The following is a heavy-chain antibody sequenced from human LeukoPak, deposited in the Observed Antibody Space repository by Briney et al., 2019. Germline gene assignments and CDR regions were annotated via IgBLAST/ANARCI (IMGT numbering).Heavy chain of an antibody. D-gene: IGHD3-10*01. CDR1: GDSVSSNSAA. J-gene: IGHJ3*02. Sequence: TSQTLSLTCAISGDSVSSNSAAWNWIRQSPSRGLEWLGRTYYRSKWYNDYAVSVKSRITINPDTSKNQFSLQLNSVTPEDMAVYYCARTRFEWFGELLSYAFDIWGQGTMVTVSS. V-gene: IGHV6-1*01. CDR2: TYYRSKWYN. CDR3: ARTRFEWFGELLSYAFDI.